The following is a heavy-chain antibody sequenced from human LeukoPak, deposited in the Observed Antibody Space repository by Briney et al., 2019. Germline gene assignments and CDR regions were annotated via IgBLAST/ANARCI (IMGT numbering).Heavy chain of an antibody. CDR2: INHSGST. CDR3: ASSTGYYGSGSYFH. CDR1: GGSFSGYY. J-gene: IGHJ4*02. Sequence: SETLSLTCAVYGGSFSGYYWSWIRQPPGKGLEWIGEINHSGSTNYNPSLKSRVTISVDTSKNQFSPKLSSVTAADTAVYYCASSTGYYGSGSYFHWGQGTLVTVSS. V-gene: IGHV4-34*01. D-gene: IGHD3-10*01.